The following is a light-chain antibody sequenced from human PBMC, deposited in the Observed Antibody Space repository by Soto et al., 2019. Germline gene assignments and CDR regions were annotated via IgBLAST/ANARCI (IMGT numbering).Light chain of an antibody. V-gene: IGKV1-33*01. CDR3: QQYDKLPPYT. J-gene: IGKJ2*01. Sequence: DIQMTQSPSSLSASVGDRVTITCQASQDISNYLNWYQQKPGKAPKLLIYDASNLETGVPSRFRGSGSGTDSAFTISSLQPEDIATYYYQQYDKLPPYTFGQGTKLEIK. CDR2: DAS. CDR1: QDISNY.